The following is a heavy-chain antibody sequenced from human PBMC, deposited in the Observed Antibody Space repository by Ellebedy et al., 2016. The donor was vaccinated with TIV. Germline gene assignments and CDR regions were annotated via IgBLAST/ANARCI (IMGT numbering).Heavy chain of an antibody. CDR2: ISSGSDSI. CDR3: ARPPGNCEGFGFGIDCFYWYFDL. V-gene: IGHV3-48*01. CDR1: GFTFSSFS. Sequence: GESLKISCAGSGFTFSSFSMAWVRHAPGKGLEWLSYISSGSDSIFYADSVRGRFTVSRDNAKNSLYLQLNSLRAEDTALYYCARPPGNCEGFGFGIDCFYWYFDLWGRGTQVTVSS. J-gene: IGHJ2*01. D-gene: IGHD2-21*01.